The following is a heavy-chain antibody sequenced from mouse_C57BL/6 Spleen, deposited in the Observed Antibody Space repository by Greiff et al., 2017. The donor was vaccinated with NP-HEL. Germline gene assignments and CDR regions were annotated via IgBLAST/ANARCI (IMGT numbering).Heavy chain of an antibody. CDR3: ARSGCNYDY. J-gene: IGHJ2*01. Sequence: QVQLQQPGAELVMPGASVKLSCKASGYTFTSYWMHWVKQRPGQGLEWIGELDPSASYTNYTQKFKGKSTLTVDNSSSTAYMQLSSLTSEDSGVYYSARSGCNYDYWGQGTTLTVSS. V-gene: IGHV1-69*01. D-gene: IGHD2-1*01. CDR1: GYTFTSYW. CDR2: LDPSASYT.